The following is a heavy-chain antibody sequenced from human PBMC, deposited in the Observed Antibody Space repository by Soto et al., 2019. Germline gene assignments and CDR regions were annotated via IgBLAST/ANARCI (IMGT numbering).Heavy chain of an antibody. CDR3: ARGQLLRRDAFDI. D-gene: IGHD2-15*01. V-gene: IGHV3-53*01. CDR1: GVTVRINY. Sequence: SPRLSLAASGVTVRINYISWVRQAPGKGLGWVSVIYSGGSTYYADSVKGRFTISRDNSKNTLHLQMNSLRAEDTAVYYCARGQLLRRDAFDIWGQGTMVTVSS. CDR2: IYSGGST. J-gene: IGHJ3*02.